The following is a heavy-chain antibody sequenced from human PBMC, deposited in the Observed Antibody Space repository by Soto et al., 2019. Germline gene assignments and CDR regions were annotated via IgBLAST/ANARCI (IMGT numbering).Heavy chain of an antibody. V-gene: IGHV4-39*01. J-gene: IGHJ5*02. CDR1: GGSISSSSYY. D-gene: IGHD3-16*02. Sequence: SETLSLTCTVSGGSISSSSYYWGWIRQPPGKGLEWIGSIYYSGSTYYNPSLKSRVTISVDTSKNQFSLKLSFVTAADTAVYYCARQGFPDYDYIWGSYRTGRWFDPWGQGTLVTVSS. CDR2: IYYSGST. CDR3: ARQGFPDYDYIWGSYRTGRWFDP.